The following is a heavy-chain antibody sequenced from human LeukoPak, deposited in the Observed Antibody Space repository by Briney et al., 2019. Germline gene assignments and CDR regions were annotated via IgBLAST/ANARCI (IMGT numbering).Heavy chain of an antibody. D-gene: IGHD6-13*01. J-gene: IGHJ4*02. CDR1: GGSFSGYY. Sequence: SDTLSLTCAVSGGSFSGYYWSWLRQPPGTGLDLIGYIYYSGSTNYNPSLKSRVTMSVDTSKNQFSLNLSSVTAADTAVYYCARGGSSSSLNHFDYWGQGTLVTVSS. V-gene: IGHV4-59*07. CDR2: IYYSGST. CDR3: ARGGSSSSLNHFDY.